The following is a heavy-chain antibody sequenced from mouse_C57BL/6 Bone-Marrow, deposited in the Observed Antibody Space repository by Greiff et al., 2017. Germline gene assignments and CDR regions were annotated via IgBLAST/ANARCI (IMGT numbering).Heavy chain of an antibody. J-gene: IGHJ3*01. CDR2: IYPSDSET. CDR3: AREVTTVVATDAY. CDR1: GYTFTSYW. Sequence: QVQLQQPGAELVRPGSSVKLSCKASGYTFTSYWMDWVKQRPGQGLEWIGNIYPSDSETHYNQKFKDKATLTVAKSSSTAYMQLSSLTSEDSAVYYCAREVTTVVATDAYWGQGTLVTVSA. V-gene: IGHV1-61*01. D-gene: IGHD1-1*01.